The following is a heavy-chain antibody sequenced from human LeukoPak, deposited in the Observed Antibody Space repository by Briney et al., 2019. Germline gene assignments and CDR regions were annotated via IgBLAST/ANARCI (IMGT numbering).Heavy chain of an antibody. Sequence: SQTLSLTCAISGDSVSSNSAAWNWIRQSPSRGLEWLGRTYYRSKWYNDYAVSVKSRITINPDTSKNQFSLQLNSVTPEDTAVYYCARVGGAAAGSYYYYGMDVWGQGTTVTVSS. D-gene: IGHD6-13*01. CDR3: ARVGGAAAGSYYYYGMDV. J-gene: IGHJ6*02. CDR1: GDSVSSNSAA. CDR2: TYYRSKWYN. V-gene: IGHV6-1*01.